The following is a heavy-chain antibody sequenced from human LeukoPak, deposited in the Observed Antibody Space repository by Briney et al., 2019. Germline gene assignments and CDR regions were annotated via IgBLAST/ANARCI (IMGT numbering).Heavy chain of an antibody. CDR2: VYDIWST. CDR1: GDSISRTNYY. Sequence: PSETLSLTCVVSGDSISRTNYYWAWIRQPPGKGLEWIGSVYDIWSTSYNPSLKSRVTISVDTSKNQFSLKLSSVTAADTAVYYCARGRSRGYDLSGSYYFDYWGQGTLVTVSS. CDR3: ARGRSRGYDLSGSYYFDY. D-gene: IGHD5-12*01. V-gene: IGHV4-39*01. J-gene: IGHJ4*02.